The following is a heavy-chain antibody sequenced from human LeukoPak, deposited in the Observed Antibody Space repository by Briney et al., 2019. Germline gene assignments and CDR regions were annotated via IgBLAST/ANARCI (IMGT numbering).Heavy chain of an antibody. CDR1: GGSISSYY. Sequence: PSETLSLTCTVSGGSISSYYWTWIRQPPGKGLEWIGYIYYSGSSNYNPSLKSRVTISVDTSKNQFSLKLSSVTAADTAVYYCARDFLFAFDIWGRGTMVTVSS. J-gene: IGHJ3*02. V-gene: IGHV4-59*01. CDR2: IYYSGSS. CDR3: ARDFLFAFDI.